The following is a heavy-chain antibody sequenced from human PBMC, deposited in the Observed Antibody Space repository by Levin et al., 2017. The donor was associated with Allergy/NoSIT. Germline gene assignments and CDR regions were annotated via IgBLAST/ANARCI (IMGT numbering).Heavy chain of an antibody. V-gene: IGHV3-23*01. CDR1: GFTFSSYA. CDR3: AKDRGMVRGHAQPGDAFDF. D-gene: IGHD3-10*01. J-gene: IGHJ3*01. Sequence: GGSLRLSCAASGFTFSSYAMGWVRQAPGKGLEWVSCISGSGGSTYYGDSVKGRFTISRDNSKNTLYLQMSSLRADDTAVFYCAKDRGMVRGHAQPGDAFDFWGQGTMVTVSS. CDR2: ISGSGGST.